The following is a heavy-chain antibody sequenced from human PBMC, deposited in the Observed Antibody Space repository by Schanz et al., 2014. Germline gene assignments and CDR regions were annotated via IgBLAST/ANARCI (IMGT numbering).Heavy chain of an antibody. D-gene: IGHD4-17*01. CDR2: IVPIAGIT. CDR1: GYTFTSYG. V-gene: IGHV1-69*04. CDR3: ARGYGDSPTDF. J-gene: IGHJ4*02. Sequence: QVQLVQSGAEVKKPGASVKVSCKASGYTFTSYGISWVRQAPGQGLEWMGRIVPIAGITNYAQNFQGRVTITADKSTSTAYMELTSLRSEDTAVYYCARGYGDSPTDFWGQGTLVTVSS.